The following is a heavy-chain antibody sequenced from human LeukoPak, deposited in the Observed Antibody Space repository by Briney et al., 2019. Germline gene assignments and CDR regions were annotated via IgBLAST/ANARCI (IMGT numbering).Heavy chain of an antibody. D-gene: IGHD3-3*01. V-gene: IGHV3-30*02. Sequence: HGGALRQSCASSGFTFLYYAMHSLRQPPGQGVEGVPRMRYDGSIKYYVDSVKGRSTISRDNSNNLLFLQMNSPTAEVSAVYFCAKDPAHYLLDRGSTSYVDCWRQGTVVTVSS. CDR3: AKDPAHYLLDRGSTSYVDC. CDR1: GFTFLYYA. J-gene: IGHJ4*02. CDR2: MRYDGSIK.